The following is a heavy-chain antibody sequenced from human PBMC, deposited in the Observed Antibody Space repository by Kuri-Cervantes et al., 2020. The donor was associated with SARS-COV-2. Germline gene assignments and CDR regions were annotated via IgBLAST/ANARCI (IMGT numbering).Heavy chain of an antibody. CDR1: GLTFSSYA. CDR2: INQDGSET. CDR3: SRAHGSTPTCTNPGGY. Sequence: ETLSLTCAASGLTFSSYAMSWVRQPPGKGLEWVAKINQDGSETNYVDSVKGRSAISRDHANNSLYLQMNSLRAEDTAVYYCSRAHGSTPTCTNPGGYWGQGTLVTVSS. D-gene: IGHD2-2*01. V-gene: IGHV3-7*01. J-gene: IGHJ4*02.